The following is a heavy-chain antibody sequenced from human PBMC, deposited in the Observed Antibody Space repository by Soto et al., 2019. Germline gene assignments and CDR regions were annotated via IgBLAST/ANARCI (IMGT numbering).Heavy chain of an antibody. CDR1: GFTFSSYT. CDR2: ISGSDNYI. V-gene: IGHV3-21*01. J-gene: IGHJ6*02. CDR3: ARIVATIYYYYYGMDV. Sequence: EVQLVESGGGLVKPGGSLRLSCAASGFTFSSYTMNWVRQAPGKGLECVSSISGSDNYIYYADSVKGRFTISRDNSKNSLYLQMNSLRAEDTAVDYCARIVATIYYYYYGMDVWGQGTTVTVSS. D-gene: IGHD5-12*01.